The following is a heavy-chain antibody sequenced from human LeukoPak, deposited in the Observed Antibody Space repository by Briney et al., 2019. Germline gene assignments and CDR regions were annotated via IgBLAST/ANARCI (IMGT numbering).Heavy chain of an antibody. D-gene: IGHD4-17*01. Sequence: PGGSLRLSCAASGFTFSSYIMNWVRQAPGKGLEWVSSISSSSSYIYYADSVKGRFTISRDNAKNSLYLQMNSLRAEDTAVYYCAREGTYGDYGIYYYYMDVWGKGTTVTVSS. J-gene: IGHJ6*03. CDR3: AREGTYGDYGIYYYYMDV. CDR2: ISSSSSYI. CDR1: GFTFSSYI. V-gene: IGHV3-21*01.